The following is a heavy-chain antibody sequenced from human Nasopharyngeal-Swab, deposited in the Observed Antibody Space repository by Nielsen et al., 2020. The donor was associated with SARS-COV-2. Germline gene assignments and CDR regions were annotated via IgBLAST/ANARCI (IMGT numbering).Heavy chain of an antibody. D-gene: IGHD6-19*01. Sequence: GGSLRLSCAASGSTFDDYAMHWVRQAPGKGLEWVSGITWNSGGIGYADSVKGRFTISRDNAKNSLYLQMNSLRPEDTALYYCAKLGAQGAVADHFDSWGQGTLVTVSS. V-gene: IGHV3-9*01. CDR3: AKLGAQGAVADHFDS. J-gene: IGHJ4*02. CDR1: GSTFDDYA. CDR2: ITWNSGGI.